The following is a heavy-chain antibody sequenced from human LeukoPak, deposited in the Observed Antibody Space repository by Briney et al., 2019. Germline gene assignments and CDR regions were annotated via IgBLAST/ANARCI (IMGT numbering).Heavy chain of an antibody. D-gene: IGHD3-10*01. J-gene: IGHJ6*03. CDR2: IYTSGTT. CDR1: GGSISSGSYY. V-gene: IGHV4-61*02. CDR3: TRESGNTFVRGARYYSFYMDV. Sequence: SETLSLTCSVSGGSISSGSYYWSWLRQPAGTGLEWIGRIYTSGTTYYNPSLKSRVSISVDTSKNQFSLRLNSVTAADTAVYYCTRESGNTFVRGARYYSFYMDVWGTGTTVTVSS.